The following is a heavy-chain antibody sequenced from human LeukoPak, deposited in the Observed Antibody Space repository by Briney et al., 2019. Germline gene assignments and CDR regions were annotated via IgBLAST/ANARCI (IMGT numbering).Heavy chain of an antibody. CDR1: GGSISSGDYY. J-gene: IGHJ3*02. Sequence: PSETLSLTCTVSGGSISSGDYYWSWIRQPPGKGLEWIGYIYYSGSTYYNPSLKSRVTISVDTSKNQFSLKLSSVTAADTAVYYCARVGYCSGGSCYYAFDIWGRGTMVTVSS. CDR3: ARVGYCSGGSCYYAFDI. V-gene: IGHV4-30-4*02. CDR2: IYYSGST. D-gene: IGHD2-15*01.